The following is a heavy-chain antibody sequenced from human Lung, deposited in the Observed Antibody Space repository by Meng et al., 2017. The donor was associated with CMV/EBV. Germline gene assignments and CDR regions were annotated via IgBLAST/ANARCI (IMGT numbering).Heavy chain of an antibody. CDR2: INSDGSGT. CDR1: GFTLSSYW. J-gene: IGHJ4*02. Sequence: GGSLRLSCAASGFTLSSYWMHWVRQVPGKGLVWVARINSDGSGTRYADSVKGRFTISRDNTMSTLSLQMNNLRAEDAAVYYCVRSIIVVKPATSYYFDYWGQGTLVTVSS. V-gene: IGHV3-74*01. CDR3: VRSIIVVKPATSYYFDY. D-gene: IGHD2-15*01.